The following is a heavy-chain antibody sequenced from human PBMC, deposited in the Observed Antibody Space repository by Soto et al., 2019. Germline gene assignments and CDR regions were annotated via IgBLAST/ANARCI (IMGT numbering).Heavy chain of an antibody. J-gene: IGHJ4*02. Sequence: GGSLRLSCAASGFTFSSYAMSWVRQAPGKGLEWVSAISGSGGSTYYADSVKGRFTISRDNSKSTLYLQMNSLRAEDTAVYYCAKSNVGIAVAGDLDYWGQGTLVTVSS. V-gene: IGHV3-23*01. CDR2: ISGSGGST. CDR1: GFTFSSYA. CDR3: AKSNVGIAVAGDLDY. D-gene: IGHD6-19*01.